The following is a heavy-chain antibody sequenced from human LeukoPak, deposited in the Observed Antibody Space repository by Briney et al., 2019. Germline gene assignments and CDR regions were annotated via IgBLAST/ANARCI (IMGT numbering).Heavy chain of an antibody. J-gene: IGHJ4*02. CDR3: AKDGGYGDSEYYFDY. Sequence: GGSLRLSCAASGFTFSSYGMHWVRQAPGKGLEWVAVISYDGSNKYYADSVKGRFTISRDNSKNTLYLQMNSLRAEDTAVYYCAKDGGYGDSEYYFDYWGQGTLVTVSS. D-gene: IGHD4-17*01. CDR2: ISYDGSNK. V-gene: IGHV3-30*18. CDR1: GFTFSSYG.